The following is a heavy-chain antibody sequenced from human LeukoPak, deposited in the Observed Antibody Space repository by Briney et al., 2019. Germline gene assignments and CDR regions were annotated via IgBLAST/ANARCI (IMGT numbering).Heavy chain of an antibody. J-gene: IGHJ4*02. D-gene: IGHD2-15*01. V-gene: IGHV4-59*01. CDR3: ARDKRGVGAAQ. CDR2: IYNSGST. Sequence: PSETLSLTCTVSGDSISSYYWNWIRQPPGKGLEWIGYIYNSGSTNYNPSLKTRVTISVDTSKNEFSLKLNSVTAADTAVYYCARDKRGVGAAQWGQGTLVTVSS. CDR1: GDSISSYY.